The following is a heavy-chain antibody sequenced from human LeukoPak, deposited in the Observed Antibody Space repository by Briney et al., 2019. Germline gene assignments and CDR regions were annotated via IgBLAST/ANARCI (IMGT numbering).Heavy chain of an antibody. CDR3: ARQYYDFWSGSYYFDY. CDR1: GGSISSSSYY. Sequence: PSETLSLTCTVSGGSISSSSYYWGWIRQPPGKGLEWIGSIYYSGSTYYNPSLKSRVTISVDTSKNQFSLKLSSVTAADTAVYYCARQYYDFWSGSYYFDYWGQGTLATVSS. V-gene: IGHV4-39*01. D-gene: IGHD3-3*01. J-gene: IGHJ4*02. CDR2: IYYSGST.